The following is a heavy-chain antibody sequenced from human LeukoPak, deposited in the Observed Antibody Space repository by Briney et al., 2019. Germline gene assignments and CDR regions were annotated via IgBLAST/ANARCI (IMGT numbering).Heavy chain of an antibody. CDR2: INGDASST. D-gene: IGHD5-18*01. V-gene: IGHV3-74*01. J-gene: IGHJ4*02. CDR3: GNTYGCSDY. Sequence: GGSLRLSSATSGLTLSGYWMHWVRQSPGKWLVWLSRINGDASSTSYADSVRGRFPISIANGKSTLYLQMNSLRVEDTAARARGNTYGCSDYWGQGTLVTVSS. CDR1: GLTLSGYW.